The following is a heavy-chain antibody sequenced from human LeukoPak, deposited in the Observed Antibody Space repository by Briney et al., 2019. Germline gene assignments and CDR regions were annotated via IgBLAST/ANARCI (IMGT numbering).Heavy chain of an antibody. CDR2: ISGSGGST. D-gene: IGHD6-19*01. CDR1: RFTFSSYA. CDR3: AKVYGYSSGWYSYYFDY. Sequence: GGSLRLSCAASRFTFSSYAMSWVRQAPGKGLEWVSAISGSGGSTYYADSVKGRFTISRDNSKNTLYLQMNSLRAEDTAVYYCAKVYGYSSGWYSYYFDYWGQGTLVTVSS. V-gene: IGHV3-23*01. J-gene: IGHJ4*02.